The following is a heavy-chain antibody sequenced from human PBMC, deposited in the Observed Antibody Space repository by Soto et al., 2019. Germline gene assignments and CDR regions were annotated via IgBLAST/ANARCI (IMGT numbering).Heavy chain of an antibody. CDR3: ARLIYDSDTGPNFQYYIDS. CDR1: GYIFAGYW. V-gene: IGHV5-10-1*01. Sequence: GSLMISFNGSGYIFAGYWMNWVRQKPGKGLERMDRFDLSDPQTYYSASSRDHFTISSTKSITTMSLQCSSLRASDTAGDYCARLIYDSDTGPNFQYYIDSWGQGTPATVSS. CDR2: FDLSDPQT. J-gene: IGHJ4*02. D-gene: IGHD3-22*01.